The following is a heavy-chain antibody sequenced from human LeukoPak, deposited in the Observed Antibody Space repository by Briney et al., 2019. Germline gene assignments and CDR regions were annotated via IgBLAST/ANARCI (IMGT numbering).Heavy chain of an antibody. Sequence: GGSLRLSCAASGFTFSNAWMSWVRQAPGKGLEWVGRIKSKTVGGTTDYAVPVKGRFTISRDDSKDTLYLQMDSLKIEDTAVYYCTTSLAYCVGDCYPTRWGQGTLVTVSS. CDR2: IKSKTVGGTT. V-gene: IGHV3-15*01. D-gene: IGHD2-21*02. J-gene: IGHJ4*02. CDR1: GFTFSNAW. CDR3: TTSLAYCVGDCYPTR.